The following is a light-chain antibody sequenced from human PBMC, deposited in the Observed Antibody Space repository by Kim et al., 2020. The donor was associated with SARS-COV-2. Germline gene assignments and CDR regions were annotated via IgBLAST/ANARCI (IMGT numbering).Light chain of an antibody. V-gene: IGLV3-19*01. CDR2: GKN. J-gene: IGLJ2*01. CDR1: SLRISY. Sequence: ALGQTVTITCQGASLRISYATWYQQKPGQAPLLVIYGKNNRPSGIPDRFSGSNSESTASLTITGAQAEDEADYYCNSRDSSTYHVVFGGGTQLTVL. CDR3: NSRDSSTYHVV.